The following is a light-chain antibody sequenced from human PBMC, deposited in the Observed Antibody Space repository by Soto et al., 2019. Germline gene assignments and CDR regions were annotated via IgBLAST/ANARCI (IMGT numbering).Light chain of an antibody. Sequence: QSALTQPASVSGSPGQSLAISCTGNRSDVGAYNYVSWYQQHPGKAPKLMISEVTNRPSGVSDRFSGSKSGNTASLTISGLQAEYEADYYCSSFTSRFTFVFGTGTKVTVL. CDR3: SSFTSRFTFV. V-gene: IGLV2-14*01. J-gene: IGLJ1*01. CDR1: RSDVGAYNY. CDR2: EVT.